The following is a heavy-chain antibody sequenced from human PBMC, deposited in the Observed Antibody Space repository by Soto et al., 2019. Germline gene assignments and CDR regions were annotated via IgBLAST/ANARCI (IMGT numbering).Heavy chain of an antibody. Sequence: TSETLSLTCTVSGGSISSGDYYWGWIRQPAGKGLEWIGRIYTSGSTNYNPSLKSRVTMSVDTSKNQFSLKLSSVTAADTAVYYCARDLGGGGSDAFDIWGQGTMVTVSS. CDR2: IYTSGST. V-gene: IGHV4-61*02. CDR1: GGSISSGDYY. J-gene: IGHJ3*02. CDR3: ARDLGGGGSDAFDI. D-gene: IGHD5-12*01.